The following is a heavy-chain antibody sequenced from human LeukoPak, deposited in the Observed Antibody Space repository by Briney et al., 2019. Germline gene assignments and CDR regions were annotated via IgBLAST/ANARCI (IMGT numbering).Heavy chain of an antibody. CDR3: ARDEQDSSSWYARWFDP. Sequence: HAASVKVSCKASGGTFSSYAISWVRQAPGQGLEWMGGIIPIFGTPHYAQTFQGRVTITADESTSTAYMELSSLRSEDTAVYYCARDEQDSSSWYARWFDPWGQGTLVTVSS. D-gene: IGHD6-13*01. CDR2: IIPIFGTP. J-gene: IGHJ5*02. V-gene: IGHV1-69*13. CDR1: GGTFSSYA.